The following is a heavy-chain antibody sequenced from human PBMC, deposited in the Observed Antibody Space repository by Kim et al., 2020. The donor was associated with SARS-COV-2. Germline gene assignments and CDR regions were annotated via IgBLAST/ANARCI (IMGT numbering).Heavy chain of an antibody. V-gene: IGHV4-39*01. J-gene: IGHJ5*02. D-gene: IGHD6-13*01. CDR2: IYYSGST. CDR1: GGSISSSSYY. CDR3: ARRGVSSSWYPSWFDP. Sequence: SETLSLTCTVSGGSISSSSYYWGWIRQPPGKGLEWIGSIYYSGSTYYNPSLKSRVTISVDTSKNQFSLKLSSVTAADTAVYYCARRGVSSSWYPSWFDP.